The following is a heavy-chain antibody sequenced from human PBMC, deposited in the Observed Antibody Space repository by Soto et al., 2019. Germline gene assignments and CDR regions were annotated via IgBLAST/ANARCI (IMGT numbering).Heavy chain of an antibody. J-gene: IGHJ4*02. CDR1: GYTFTSYY. CDR3: ASGAIQTRSDYGSGSYYKGGFDY. V-gene: IGHV1-46*03. CDR2: INPSGGST. D-gene: IGHD3-10*01. Sequence: QVQLVQSGAEVKKPGASVKVSCKASGYTFTSYYMHWVRQAPGQGLEWMGIINPSGGSTSYAQKFQGRVTMTRDPSTSTVYMELSSLRSEDTAVYYCASGAIQTRSDYGSGSYYKGGFDYWGQGTLVTVSS.